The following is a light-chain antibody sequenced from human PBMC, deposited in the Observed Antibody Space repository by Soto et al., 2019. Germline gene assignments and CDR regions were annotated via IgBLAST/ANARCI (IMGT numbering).Light chain of an antibody. CDR3: CSYAGSSTYV. CDR2: EDS. CDR1: SSDFGSYNL. Sequence: QSALTQPASVSGSPGQSITISCTGTSSDFGSYNLVSWYQQHPGKAPKLMIYEDSKRPSGVSNRFSGSKSGNTASLTISGFQAEDDADYYCCSYAGSSTYVFGTGTKLTVL. V-gene: IGLV2-23*01. J-gene: IGLJ1*01.